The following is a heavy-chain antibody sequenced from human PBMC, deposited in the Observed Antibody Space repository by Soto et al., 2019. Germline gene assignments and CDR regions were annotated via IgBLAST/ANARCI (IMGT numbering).Heavy chain of an antibody. CDR3: ARAKRDFRFLEWSYYFAS. J-gene: IGHJ4*02. V-gene: IGHV3-30-3*01. D-gene: IGHD3-3*01. CDR1: GFTFSSYA. Sequence: QVQLVESGGGVVQPGRSLRLSCAASGFTFSSYAMHWVRQAPGKGLEWVAVISYDGSNKYYADSVKGRFTISRDNSKNTRFLQMNSLGAEDTAVYYGARAKRDFRFLEWSYYFASWGQGTLVTVSS. CDR2: ISYDGSNK.